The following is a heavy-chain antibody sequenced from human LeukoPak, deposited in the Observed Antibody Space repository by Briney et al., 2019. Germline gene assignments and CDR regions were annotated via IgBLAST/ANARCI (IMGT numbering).Heavy chain of an antibody. CDR1: GFTFGHYA. Sequence: PGGSLRLSCAASGFTFGHYAMPWVRQAPGKGLEWVSGISWKSAMIGYADSVKGRFILSRDNTKNSLHLQMNSLRADDTAFYYCVKDGDGDYDPHFEYWGQGVLVTVSS. J-gene: IGHJ4*02. D-gene: IGHD4-17*01. V-gene: IGHV3-9*01. CDR2: ISWKSAMI. CDR3: VKDGDGDYDPHFEY.